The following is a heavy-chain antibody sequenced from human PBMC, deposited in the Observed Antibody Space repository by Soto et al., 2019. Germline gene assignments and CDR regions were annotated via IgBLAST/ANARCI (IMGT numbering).Heavy chain of an antibody. CDR2: IYYSGST. CDR3: ARQLRVGPYYYFDY. CDR1: GGSISSSSYY. V-gene: IGHV4-39*01. D-gene: IGHD2-2*01. J-gene: IGHJ4*02. Sequence: SETLSLTCTVSGGSISSSSYYWGWIRQPPGKGLEWIGSIYYSGSTYYNPSLKSRVTISVDTSKNQFSLKLSSVTAADTAVYYCARQLRVGPYYYFDYWGQGTLVTVSS.